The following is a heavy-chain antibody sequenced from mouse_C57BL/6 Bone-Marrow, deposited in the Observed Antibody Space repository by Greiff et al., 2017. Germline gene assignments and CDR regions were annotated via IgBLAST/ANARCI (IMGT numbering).Heavy chain of an antibody. CDR1: GFTFSSYA. Sequence: EVKVVESGGGLVKPGGSLKLSCAASGFTFSSYAMSWVRQTPEKRLEWVATISDGGSYTYYPDNVKGRFTISSNHAKNTLYLQMSHLKSEDTAMYYCAMEGAYYVLAYWGQGTLVTVSA. J-gene: IGHJ3*01. CDR3: AMEGAYYVLAY. D-gene: IGHD1-1*01. CDR2: ISDGGSYT. V-gene: IGHV5-4*03.